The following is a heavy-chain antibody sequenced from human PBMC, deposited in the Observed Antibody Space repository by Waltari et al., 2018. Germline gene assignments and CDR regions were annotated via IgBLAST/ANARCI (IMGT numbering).Heavy chain of an antibody. CDR1: GGSFRGYY. J-gene: IGHJ3*02. D-gene: IGHD2-21*01. CDR2: INHSGST. V-gene: IGHV4-34*01. CDR3: ARYSILWWWQGAFDI. Sequence: QVQLQQWGAGLLKPSETLSLTCAVYGGSFRGYYCRWIRQPPGKGLEWIGEINHSGSTNYNPSLKSRVTISVDTSKNQFSLKLSSVTAADTAVYYCARYSILWWWQGAFDIWGQGTMVTVSS.